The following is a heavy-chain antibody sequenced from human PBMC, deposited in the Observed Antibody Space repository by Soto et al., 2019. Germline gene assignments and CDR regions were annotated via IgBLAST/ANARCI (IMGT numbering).Heavy chain of an antibody. V-gene: IGHV3-74*01. CDR2: INSDGSVS. CDR1: GFTFSNYW. Sequence: EVQLVESGGGLVQPGGSLRLSCAASGFTFSNYWMYWVRQAPGKGLVWVSRINSDGSVSSYADSVKGRLTISRDNVKNPPDPEMDSLRAEDTAVYYWARGDCVCGPCYSLAGSFYYYMDVWGKGTTVTVFS. D-gene: IGHD2-15*01. CDR3: ARGDCVCGPCYSLAGSFYYYMDV. J-gene: IGHJ6*03.